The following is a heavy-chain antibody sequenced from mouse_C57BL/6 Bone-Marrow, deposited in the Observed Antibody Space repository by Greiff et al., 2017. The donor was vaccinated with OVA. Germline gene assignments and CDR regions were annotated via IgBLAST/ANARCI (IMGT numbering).Heavy chain of an antibody. Sequence: QVQLKQSGAELARPGASVKLSCKASGYTFTSYGISWVKQSTGQGLEWIGEIYPRSGNTYYNEKFKGKATLTADKSSSTAYMELRSLTSEDSAVYFCARERKNYYGSSYAYWGQGTTLTVSS. V-gene: IGHV1-81*01. CDR2: IYPRSGNT. D-gene: IGHD1-1*01. J-gene: IGHJ2*01. CDR3: ARERKNYYGSSYAY. CDR1: GYTFTSYG.